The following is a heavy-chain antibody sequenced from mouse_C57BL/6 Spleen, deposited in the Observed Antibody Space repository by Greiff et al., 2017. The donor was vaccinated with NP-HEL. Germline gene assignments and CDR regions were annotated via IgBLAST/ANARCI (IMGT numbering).Heavy chain of an antibody. CDR3: TRKVYYSNLYYFDY. J-gene: IGHJ2*01. CDR2: IDPETGGT. Sequence: QVQLQQSGAELVRPGASVTLSCKASGYTFTDYEMHWVKQTPVHGLEWIGAIDPETGGTAYNQKFKGKAILTADKSSSTAYMELRSLTSEDSAFYYCTRKVYYSNLYYFDYWGQGTTLTVSS. V-gene: IGHV1-15*01. CDR1: GYTFTDYE. D-gene: IGHD2-5*01.